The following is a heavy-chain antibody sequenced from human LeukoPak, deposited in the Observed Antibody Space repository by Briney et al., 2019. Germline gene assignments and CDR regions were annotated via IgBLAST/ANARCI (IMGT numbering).Heavy chain of an antibody. V-gene: IGHV3-66*02. Sequence: GGSLRLSCAASGFTVSSNYMSWVCQAPGKGLEWVSVIYSGGSTYYADSVKGRFTISRDNSKNTLYLQMNSLRAEDTAVYYCASFCSSTSCYTWYYFDYWGQGTLVTVSS. CDR1: GFTVSSNY. D-gene: IGHD2-2*02. CDR3: ASFCSSTSCYTWYYFDY. CDR2: IYSGGST. J-gene: IGHJ4*02.